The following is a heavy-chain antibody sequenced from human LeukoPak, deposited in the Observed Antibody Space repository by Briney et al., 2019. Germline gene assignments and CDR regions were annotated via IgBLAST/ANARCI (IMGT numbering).Heavy chain of an antibody. CDR2: XXXDGSNK. V-gene: IGHV3-33*01. D-gene: IGHD6-13*01. CDR3: AREVGVIAAAGTSYYFDY. CDR1: GFXFSSYX. Sequence: PGRSLRLSCAASGFXFSSYXXXWXXQAXXXXXXXXXXXXXDGSNKYYAASVKGRFTISRDNSKNTLYLQMNSLRAEDTAVYYCAREVGVIAAAGTSYYFDYWGQGTLVTVSS. J-gene: IGHJ4*02.